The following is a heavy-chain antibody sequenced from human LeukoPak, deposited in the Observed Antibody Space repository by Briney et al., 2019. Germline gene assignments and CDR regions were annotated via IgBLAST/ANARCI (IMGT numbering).Heavy chain of an antibody. D-gene: IGHD4/OR15-4a*01. J-gene: IGHJ4*02. CDR2: INWNGGST. CDR3: ARRASAYSHPYGY. CDR1: GFTFDDYG. Sequence: GGSLRLSCAASGFTFDDYGMSWVRQAPGKGLEWVSGINWNGGSTGYADSVKGRFTISGDNSKNTLYLQMNSLRAEDTAVYYCARRASAYSHPYGYWGQGTLVTVSS. V-gene: IGHV3-20*04.